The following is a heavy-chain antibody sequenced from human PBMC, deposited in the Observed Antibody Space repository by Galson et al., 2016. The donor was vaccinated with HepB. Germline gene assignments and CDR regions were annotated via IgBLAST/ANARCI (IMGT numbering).Heavy chain of an antibody. D-gene: IGHD3-10*01. CDR3: ARDRSSGSGNFGY. CDR1: GGSISSGGYY. J-gene: IGHJ4*02. V-gene: IGHV4-31*03. Sequence: LSLTCTVSGGSISSGGYYWSWIRQHPGKGLEWIGYIYHSGSTYYNPSLKSRVSISVDTSKNQFSLRLSSVTAADTAVYYCARDRSSGSGNFGYWGQGTLVTVSP. CDR2: IYHSGST.